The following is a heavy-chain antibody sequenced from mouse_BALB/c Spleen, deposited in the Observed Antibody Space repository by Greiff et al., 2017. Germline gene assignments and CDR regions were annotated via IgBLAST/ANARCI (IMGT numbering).Heavy chain of an antibody. J-gene: IGHJ3*01. CDR1: GFNIKDYY. V-gene: IGHV14-4*02. CDR3: NVELRRRPWFAY. D-gene: IGHD2-4*01. Sequence: EVQLQQSGAELVRSGASVKLSCTASGFNIKDYYMHWVKQRPEQGLEWIGWIDPENGDTEYAPKFPGKATMTADTSSNTAYLQLSSLTSEDTAVYYWNVELRRRPWFAYWGQGTLVTVSA. CDR2: IDPENGDT.